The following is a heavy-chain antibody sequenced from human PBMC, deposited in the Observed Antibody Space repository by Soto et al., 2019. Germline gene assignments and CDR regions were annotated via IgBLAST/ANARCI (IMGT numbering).Heavy chain of an antibody. CDR3: ARDNWNDGKPFDY. V-gene: IGHV4-59*01. Sequence: PSETLTLTCTVSGGSISSYYWSWIRQPPGKGLEWIGYIYYSGSTNYNPSLKSRVTISVDTSKNQFSLKLSSVTAADTAVYYCARDNWNDGKPFDYWGQGTLVTVSS. CDR2: IYYSGST. J-gene: IGHJ4*02. D-gene: IGHD1-20*01. CDR1: GGSISSYY.